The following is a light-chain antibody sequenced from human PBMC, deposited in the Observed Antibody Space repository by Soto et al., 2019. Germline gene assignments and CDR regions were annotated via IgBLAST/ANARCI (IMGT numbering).Light chain of an antibody. CDR1: QSITSY. CDR2: AAS. J-gene: IGKJ4*01. CDR3: QRSFSTPLI. V-gene: IGKV1-39*01. Sequence: DIQMTQSPSSLSASVGDRVTITCRASQSITSYLNWYQQKPGKAPKLLIYAASSFQSGVPSRFSGSGSGTDFTLTISSLQPEDFATYYCQRSFSTPLIFGGGTKVEIK.